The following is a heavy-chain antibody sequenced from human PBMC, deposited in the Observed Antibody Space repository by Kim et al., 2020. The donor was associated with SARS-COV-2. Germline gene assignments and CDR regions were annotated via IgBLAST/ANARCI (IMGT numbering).Heavy chain of an antibody. J-gene: IGHJ6*02. CDR1: GFTFSSYW. CDR2: IKQDGSEK. CDR3: ARDRGYCSSTSCYSMDGMDV. Sequence: GGSLRLSCAASGFTFSSYWMSWVRQAPGKGLEWVANIKQDGSEKYYVDSVKGRFTISRDNAKNSLYLQMNSLRAEDTAVYYCARDRGYCSSTSCYSMDGMDVWGQGTTVTVSS. D-gene: IGHD2-2*02. V-gene: IGHV3-7*01.